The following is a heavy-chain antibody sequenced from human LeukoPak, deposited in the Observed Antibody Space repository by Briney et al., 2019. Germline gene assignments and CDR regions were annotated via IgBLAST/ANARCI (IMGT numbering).Heavy chain of an antibody. D-gene: IGHD5-18*01. Sequence: GGSLRLSCAASGFTFSNYWMHWVRQGPGKGLVWVARINGDGSSTTYADSVKGRLTISRDNAKNTLTLQMNSLRAEDTGVYFCARRRNTAMAPSLGLWGQGTTVTVSS. V-gene: IGHV3-74*01. CDR1: GFTFSNYW. CDR2: INGDGSST. J-gene: IGHJ6*02. CDR3: ARRRNTAMAPSLGL.